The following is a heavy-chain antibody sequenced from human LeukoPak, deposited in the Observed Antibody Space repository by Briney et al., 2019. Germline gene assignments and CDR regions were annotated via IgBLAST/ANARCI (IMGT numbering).Heavy chain of an antibody. CDR1: GFTFSNFA. CDR2: INQDGSEK. D-gene: IGHD1-26*01. V-gene: IGHV3-7*01. CDR3: VVY. Sequence: GGSLRLSCAASGFTFSNFAMHWVRQAPGKGLEWVANINQDGSEKYYVDSVKGRFSISRDNAKNSLYLQMNSLRAEDTAVYCGVVYWGQGILVTVSS. J-gene: IGHJ4*02.